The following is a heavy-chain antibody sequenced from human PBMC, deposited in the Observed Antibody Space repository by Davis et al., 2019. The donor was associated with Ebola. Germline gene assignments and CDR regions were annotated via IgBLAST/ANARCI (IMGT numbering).Heavy chain of an antibody. CDR2: IIPVFRTA. D-gene: IGHD2-15*01. Sequence: AASVKVSCKAVGDTLTSYAMTWVRQAPGQGLEWMGGIIPVFRTANYAQKFQGRVTITADESTRTAYMEVNGLRSEDTAVYYCAHLGPQRYCSGGGCHGYLDYWGQGTLVTVS. CDR3: AHLGPQRYCSGGGCHGYLDY. J-gene: IGHJ4*02. CDR1: GDTLTSYA. V-gene: IGHV1-69*13.